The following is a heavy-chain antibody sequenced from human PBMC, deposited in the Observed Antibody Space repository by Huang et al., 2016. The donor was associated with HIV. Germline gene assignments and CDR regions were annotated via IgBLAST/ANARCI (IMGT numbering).Heavy chain of an antibody. Sequence: EVQLVQSGAEVKKPGESLKISCKGSGYRFSSKWIGWVRQMPGKGLEWMEIIYPGYSDTRYSPSFQGQVPSPADKSINTAYLQWSSLKASDTAMYYCARLIGSPSFYYGLDVWGQGTTVTVSS. V-gene: IGHV5-51*01. CDR3: ARLIGSPSFYYGLDV. D-gene: IGHD3-10*01. J-gene: IGHJ6*02. CDR1: GYRFSSKW. CDR2: IYPGYSDT.